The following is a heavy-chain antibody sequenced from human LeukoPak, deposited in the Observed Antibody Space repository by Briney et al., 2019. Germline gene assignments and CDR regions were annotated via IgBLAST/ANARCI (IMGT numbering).Heavy chain of an antibody. Sequence: GGSLRLSCAASGFTFSSYTMNWVRQAPGKGLEWVSAISSSSSYIYYADSVKGRFTISRHNAKRSLYLQMNSLRVEGTAVYYCARDLGGYGDYGTNFDYWGQGTLVTVSS. V-gene: IGHV3-21*01. CDR2: ISSSSSYI. CDR3: ARDLGGYGDYGTNFDY. J-gene: IGHJ4*02. D-gene: IGHD4-17*01. CDR1: GFTFSSYT.